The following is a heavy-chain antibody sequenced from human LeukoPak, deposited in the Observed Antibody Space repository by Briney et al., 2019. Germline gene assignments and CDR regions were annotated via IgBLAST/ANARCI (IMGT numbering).Heavy chain of an antibody. V-gene: IGHV3-66*04. CDR3: GRRFCNSCPLDF. CDR2: CLAGGLL. Sequence: GGSLRLSCVGSGFNVTTNNMYWVRQAPGEGLECVSTCLAGGLLHYADSVRDRFIISRDTSKNTLYLQMSSLSAEDTAVYYCGRRFCNSCPLDFWGQGTLVTVSS. CDR1: GFNVTTNN. J-gene: IGHJ4*02. D-gene: IGHD2-21*01.